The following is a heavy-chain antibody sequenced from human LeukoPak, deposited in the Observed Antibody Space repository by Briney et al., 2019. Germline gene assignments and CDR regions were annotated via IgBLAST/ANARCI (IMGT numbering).Heavy chain of an antibody. D-gene: IGHD5-12*01. CDR1: GFIFSTYW. V-gene: IGHV3-7*03. J-gene: IGHJ4*02. CDR2: IKQDGSEK. Sequence: GGSLRLSCAASGFIFSTYWMGWVRQAPGKGLEWVANIKQDGSEKYYVDSVKGRFTISRDNAKNSLYLQMNSLRAEDTAVYYCARDGMATINSWGQGTVVTVSS. CDR3: ARDGMATINS.